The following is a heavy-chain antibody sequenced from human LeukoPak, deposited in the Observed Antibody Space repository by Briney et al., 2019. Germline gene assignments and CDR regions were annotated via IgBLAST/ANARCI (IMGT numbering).Heavy chain of an antibody. CDR2: IYSGGST. CDR1: EFSVGSNY. CDR3: ARDQCLGTRCYSAAY. J-gene: IGHJ4*02. Sequence: GGSLRLSCAASEFSVGSNYMTWVRQAPGKGLEWVSLIYSGGSTYYADSVKGRFTISRDNSKNTLYLQMNSLRAEDTALYYCARDQCLGTRCYSAAYWGQGTLVTVSS. V-gene: IGHV3-66*01. D-gene: IGHD2-2*01.